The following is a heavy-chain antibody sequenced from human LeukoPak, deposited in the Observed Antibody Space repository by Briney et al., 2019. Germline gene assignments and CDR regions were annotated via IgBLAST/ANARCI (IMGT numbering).Heavy chain of an antibody. Sequence: TGGSLRLSCAASGFTFSTYWMSWVRQAPGKGLEWVANIKQDGNEKYCVDSVKGRFTISRDNAKNSLYLQMNSLRAEDTAVYYCVRNHRHWFDPWGQGTLVTVSS. CDR1: GFTFSTYW. CDR3: VRNHRHWFDP. J-gene: IGHJ5*02. CDR2: IKQDGNEK. V-gene: IGHV3-7*03.